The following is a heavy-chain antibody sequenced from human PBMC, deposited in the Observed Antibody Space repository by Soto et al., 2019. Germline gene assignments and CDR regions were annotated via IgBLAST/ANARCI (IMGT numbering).Heavy chain of an antibody. Sequence: QLQLQESGSGLVKPSQTLSLTCTVSGGSITKTTYSWNWIRQPPGKGLEWIGNVYHRGRTNYNPSLKSRVTISADTSRNEFSLRLDYVTAADTAMYYCARADYSDYGDALDIWGQGTMVTVSS. D-gene: IGHD4-17*01. J-gene: IGHJ3*02. CDR3: ARADYSDYGDALDI. CDR2: VYHRGRT. V-gene: IGHV4-30-2*01. CDR1: GGSITKTTYS.